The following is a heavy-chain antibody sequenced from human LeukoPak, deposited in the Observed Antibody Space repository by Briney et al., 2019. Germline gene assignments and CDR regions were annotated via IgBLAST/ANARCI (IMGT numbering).Heavy chain of an antibody. CDR2: IYYSGST. CDR3: AGSAVVLFSIGY. V-gene: IGHV4-31*03. Sequence: KPSETLSLTCTVSGGSISSGGYYWSWIRQHPGKGLEWIGYIYYSGSTYYNPSLKSRVTISVDTSKNQFSLKLSSVTAADTAVYYCAGSAVVLFSIGYWGQGTLVTVSS. D-gene: IGHD3-16*01. J-gene: IGHJ4*02. CDR1: GGSISSGGYY.